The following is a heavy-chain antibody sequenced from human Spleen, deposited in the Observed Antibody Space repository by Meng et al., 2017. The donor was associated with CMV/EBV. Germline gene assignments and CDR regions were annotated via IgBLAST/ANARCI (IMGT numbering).Heavy chain of an antibody. Sequence: GGSLRLSCSASGFTFSDHYMSWIRQAPGKGLEWLAYLSGSGTTFYYADSVWDRFTISRDNSNNSLYLQMNSLRADDTAVYYCARDFVPNYYYGLDVWGKGTTVTVSS. J-gene: IGHJ6*04. D-gene: IGHD2-21*01. V-gene: IGHV3-11*04. CDR1: GFTFSDHY. CDR2: LSGSGTTF. CDR3: ARDFVPNYYYGLDV.